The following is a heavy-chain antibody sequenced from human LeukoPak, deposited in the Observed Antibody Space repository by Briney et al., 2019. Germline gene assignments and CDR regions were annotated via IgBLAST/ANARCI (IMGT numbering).Heavy chain of an antibody. CDR2: INPDSGAA. CDR3: ARASHSNYATHFDY. J-gene: IGHJ4*02. CDR1: GYTFIDYY. D-gene: IGHD4-11*01. V-gene: IGHV1-2*06. Sequence: ASVKVSCKASGYTFIDYYMHWVRQAPGQGLEWMGRINPDSGAADYTQEFQGRVTMTRDTSINTVYMELSRLRSDDTALYYCARASHSNYATHFDYWGQGTLVTVSS.